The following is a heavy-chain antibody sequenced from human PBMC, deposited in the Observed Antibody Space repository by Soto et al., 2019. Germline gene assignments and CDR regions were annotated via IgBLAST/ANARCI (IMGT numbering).Heavy chain of an antibody. CDR1: GYIFTSYY. CDR3: ARLSVPPDAFDI. J-gene: IGHJ3*02. V-gene: IGHV1-46*03. Sequence: ASVKVSCKASGYIFTSYYMHWVRQAPGQGLEWMGIINPSGGSTSYAQKFQGRVTMTRDTSTSTVYMELSSLRSEDTAVYYCARLSVPPDAFDIWGQGTMVTVSS. CDR2: INPSGGST.